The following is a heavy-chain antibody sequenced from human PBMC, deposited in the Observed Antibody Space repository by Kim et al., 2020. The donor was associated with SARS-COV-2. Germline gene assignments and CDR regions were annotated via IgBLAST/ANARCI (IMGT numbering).Heavy chain of an antibody. CDR3: ASEYYSDSSGYFGGVFD. Sequence: GGSLRLSCAASGFTFSSYAMHWVRQAPGKGLEWVAVISYDGSNKNYADSVKGRFTISRDNSKNTLYLQMNSLRAKDTAVDYCASEYYSDSSGYFGGVFD. CDR1: GFTFSSYA. D-gene: IGHD3-22*01. J-gene: IGHJ4*01. CDR2: ISYDGSNK. V-gene: IGHV3-30-3*01.